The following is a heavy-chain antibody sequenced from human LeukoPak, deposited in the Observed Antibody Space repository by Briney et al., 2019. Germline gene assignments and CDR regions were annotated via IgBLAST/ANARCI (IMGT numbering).Heavy chain of an antibody. V-gene: IGHV4-34*01. CDR2: INHSGST. D-gene: IGHD6-19*01. Sequence: SETLSLTCAVYGGSFSGYYWSWIRRPPGKGLEWIGEINHSGSTNYNPSLKSRVTISVDTSKNQFSLKLSSVTAADTAVYYCARGTGSRRWLDKVYFDYWGQGTLVTVSS. CDR3: ARGTGSRRWLDKVYFDY. J-gene: IGHJ4*02. CDR1: GGSFSGYY.